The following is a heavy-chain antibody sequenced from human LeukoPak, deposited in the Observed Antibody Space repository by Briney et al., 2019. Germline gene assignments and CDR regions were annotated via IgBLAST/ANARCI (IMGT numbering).Heavy chain of an antibody. CDR3: ARDTTRTTTSRNYYYYYMDV. CDR1: GFTFSSYS. CDR2: ISSSSSYI. Sequence: GGSLRLSCAASGFTFSSYSMNWVRQAPGKGLEWVSSISSSSSYIYYADSVKGRFTISRDNAKNSLYLQMNSPRAEDTAVYYCARDTTRTTTSRNYYYYYMDVWGKGTTVTVSS. J-gene: IGHJ6*03. V-gene: IGHV3-21*01. D-gene: IGHD1-1*01.